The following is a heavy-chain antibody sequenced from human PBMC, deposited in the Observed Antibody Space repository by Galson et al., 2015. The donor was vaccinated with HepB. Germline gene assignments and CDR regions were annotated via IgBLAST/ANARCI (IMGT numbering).Heavy chain of an antibody. J-gene: IGHJ6*03. CDR2: ISSDGNTK. CDR3: ARRVDYTSSWDMDV. Sequence: LRLPCAASGVTFNRTDMHWCRQAPGTGPDWVAVISSDGNTKYYADSVKGRFTISRDNSKNTLYLQMNSLRAEDTAVYYCARRVDYTSSWDMDVWGKGTTVTVSS. D-gene: IGHD6-13*01. V-gene: IGHV3-30-3*01. CDR1: GVTFNRTD.